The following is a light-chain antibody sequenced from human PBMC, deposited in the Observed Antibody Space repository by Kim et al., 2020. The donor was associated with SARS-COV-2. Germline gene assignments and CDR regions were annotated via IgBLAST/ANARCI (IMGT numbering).Light chain of an antibody. CDR2: VAS. CDR1: QSVSSN. CDR3: QQYNNWTPLT. Sequence: EIVMTQSPATLSVSPGERATLSCRASQSVSSNLAWYQQKPGQAPRLLIYVASTRATGIPARFSGSGSGTEFTLTISSLQSEDFAFYYCQQYNNWTPLTFGGGTKVDIK. J-gene: IGKJ4*01. V-gene: IGKV3-15*01.